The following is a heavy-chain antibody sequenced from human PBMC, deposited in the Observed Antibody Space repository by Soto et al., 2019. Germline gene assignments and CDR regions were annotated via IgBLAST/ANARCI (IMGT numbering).Heavy chain of an antibody. V-gene: IGHV5-51*01. CDR2: IYPGDSDT. Sequence: GESLKISCKGSGYSFASYWIGWVRQMPGKGLGWMGIIYPGDSDTRYSPSFQGQVTISADKSISTAYLQWSSLKASDTAMYYCAGSGGYSWNVGAFDIWGKGTMVTVSS. J-gene: IGHJ3*02. CDR1: GYSFASYW. CDR3: AGSGGYSWNVGAFDI. D-gene: IGHD1-20*01.